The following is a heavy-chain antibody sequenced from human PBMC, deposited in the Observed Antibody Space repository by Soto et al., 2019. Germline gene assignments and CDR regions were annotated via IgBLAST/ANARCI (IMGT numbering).Heavy chain of an antibody. D-gene: IGHD6-19*01. CDR2: ISYDGSNK. V-gene: IGHV3-30-3*01. Sequence: GGSLRLSCAASGFTFSSYAMHWVRQAPGKGLECVAVISYDGSNKYYADSVKGRFTISRDNSRNTLYLQMNSLRAEDPAVYYCARGIAVAVYCYYYGMDVWGQGTTVTVSS. CDR3: ARGIAVAVYCYYYGMDV. CDR1: GFTFSSYA. J-gene: IGHJ6*02.